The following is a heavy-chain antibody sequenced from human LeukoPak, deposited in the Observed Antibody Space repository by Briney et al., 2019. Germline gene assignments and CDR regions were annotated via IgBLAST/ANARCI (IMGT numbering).Heavy chain of an antibody. Sequence: SETLSLTCAVYGGSFSGYYWSWIRQPPGKGLEWIGEINHSGSTNYNPSLKSRVTILVDTSKNQFSLKLSSVTAADTAVYYCARLRYFDWLFPRNWFDPWGQGTLVTVSS. CDR3: ARLRYFDWLFPRNWFDP. J-gene: IGHJ5*02. V-gene: IGHV4-34*01. D-gene: IGHD3-9*01. CDR2: INHSGST. CDR1: GGSFSGYY.